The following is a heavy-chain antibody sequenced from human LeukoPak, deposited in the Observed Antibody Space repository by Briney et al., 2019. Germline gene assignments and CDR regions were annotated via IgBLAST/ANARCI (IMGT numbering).Heavy chain of an antibody. CDR3: AEDWCSGIFGDAFDI. D-gene: IGHD3-10*01. J-gene: IGHJ3*02. Sequence: PGRSLRLSCVASGLTFSRYSMHWVRQIPGEGLEWVSGFSWKTDTLDYAYSVKGRFTVSRDNTKNSLYLQMNSLRPEDTALYYCAEDWCSGIFGDAFDIRGQGTMVIVSS. V-gene: IGHV3-9*01. CDR2: FSWKTDTL. CDR1: GLTFSRYS.